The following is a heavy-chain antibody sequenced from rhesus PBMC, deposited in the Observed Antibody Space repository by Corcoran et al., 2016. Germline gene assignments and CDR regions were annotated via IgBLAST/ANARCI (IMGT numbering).Heavy chain of an antibody. Sequence: QLQLQESGPGLVKPSETLSLTCAVSGGSISSNYWSGIRQPPGKGLEWIGRISGCGGSTDYNPSLKSRVTISTDTSNNQFSLKLSSVTAADTAVYYCARDETVAAYSGSYFDAFDFWGQGLRVTVSS. D-gene: IGHD1-44*02. CDR2: ISGCGGST. CDR1: GGSISSNY. CDR3: ARDETVAAYSGSYFDAFDF. V-gene: IGHV4-173*01. J-gene: IGHJ3*01.